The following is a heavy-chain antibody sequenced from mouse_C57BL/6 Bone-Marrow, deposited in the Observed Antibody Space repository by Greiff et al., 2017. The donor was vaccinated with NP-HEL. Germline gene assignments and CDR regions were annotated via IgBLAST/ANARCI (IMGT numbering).Heavy chain of an antibody. CDR1: GFTFTDYY. CDR2: IRNKANGYTT. D-gene: IGHD2-1*01. J-gene: IGHJ3*01. CDR3: ARYDPPVTVAWFAY. Sequence: DVKLVESGGGLVQPGGSLSLSCAASGFTFTDYYMSWVRQPPGKALEWLGFIRNKANGYTTEYSASVKGRFTISRDNSQSILYLQMNALRAEDSATYYCARYDPPVTVAWFAYWGQGTLVTVSA. V-gene: IGHV7-3*01.